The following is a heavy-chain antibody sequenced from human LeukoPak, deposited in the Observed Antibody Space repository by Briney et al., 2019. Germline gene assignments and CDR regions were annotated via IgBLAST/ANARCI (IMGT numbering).Heavy chain of an antibody. J-gene: IGHJ4*02. CDR1: GYTLTELS. V-gene: IGHV1-18*01. CDR3: ARVSVTAMVN. Sequence: GASVKVSCKVSGYTLTELSMHWVRQAPGKGLEWMGWISAYNGNTNYAQKLQGRVTMTTDTSTSTAYMELRSLRSDDTAVYYCARVSVTAMVNWGQGTLVTVSS. D-gene: IGHD5-18*01. CDR2: ISAYNGNT.